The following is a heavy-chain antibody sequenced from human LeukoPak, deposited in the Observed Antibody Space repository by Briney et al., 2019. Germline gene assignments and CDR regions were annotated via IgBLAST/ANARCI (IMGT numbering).Heavy chain of an antibody. CDR3: ARVGGCGGDCYFDYYYYDMDV. CDR2: IIPILGIA. Sequence: SVKVSCKASGGTFSSYAISWGRQAPGQGLEWMGRIIPILGIANYAQKFQGRVTITADKATSTAYMELSSLRSEDTAVYYCARVGGCGGDCYFDYYYYDMDVWGQGTTVTVSS. D-gene: IGHD2-21*02. J-gene: IGHJ6*02. V-gene: IGHV1-69*04. CDR1: GGTFSSYA.